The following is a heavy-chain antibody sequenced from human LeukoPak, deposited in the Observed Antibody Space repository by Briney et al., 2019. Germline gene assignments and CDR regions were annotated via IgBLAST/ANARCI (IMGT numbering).Heavy chain of an antibody. Sequence: GGSLRLSCAASGFTFDDYAMHWVRQAPGKGLEWVSGISWNSGSIGYADSVKGRFTISRDNTKNTLYLQMNSLRAEDTAVYYCVAVAVTSYHWGQGTLVTVSS. V-gene: IGHV3-9*01. CDR2: ISWNSGSI. D-gene: IGHD2-21*01. CDR1: GFTFDDYA. CDR3: VAVAVTSYH. J-gene: IGHJ5*02.